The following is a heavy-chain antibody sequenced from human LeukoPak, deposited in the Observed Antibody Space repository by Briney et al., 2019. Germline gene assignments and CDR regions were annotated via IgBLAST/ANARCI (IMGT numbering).Heavy chain of an antibody. CDR1: GFTFSIYS. J-gene: IGHJ4*02. CDR2: ISYSSSYI. D-gene: IGHD3-22*01. CDR3: GRKGKYDSSGYGSDY. V-gene: IGHV3-21*01. Sequence: GGSLRVSCAASGFTFSIYSMNWVRQAPGKGLEWVSSISYSSSYIYYADSVKGRFTISRDNAKNSLYLQMNSLRAEDTAVYYCGRKGKYDSSGYGSDYWGQGTLVTVSS.